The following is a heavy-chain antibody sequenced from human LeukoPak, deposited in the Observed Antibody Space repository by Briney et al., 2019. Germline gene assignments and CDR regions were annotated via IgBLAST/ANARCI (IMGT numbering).Heavy chain of an antibody. Sequence: GGSLRLSCAASGFTFSSYEMNWVRQAPGKGLEWVSYISSSSTTIYYADSVKGRFTISRDNAKNSLYLQMNSLRAEDTAVYYCAKDLHDVFDIWGQGTMVTVSS. CDR3: AKDLHDVFDI. V-gene: IGHV3-48*01. CDR2: ISSSSTTI. CDR1: GFTFSSYE. J-gene: IGHJ3*02.